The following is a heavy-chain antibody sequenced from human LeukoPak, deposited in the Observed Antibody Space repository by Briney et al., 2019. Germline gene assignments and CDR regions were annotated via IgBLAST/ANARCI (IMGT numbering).Heavy chain of an antibody. CDR3: ARDRGAARPNDY. CDR1: GFTFSSYW. V-gene: IGHV3-7*03. CDR2: INHNGNVN. D-gene: IGHD6-6*01. J-gene: IGHJ4*02. Sequence: GGSLRLSCAASGFTFSSYWMNWARQAPGKGLEWVASINHNGNVNYYVDSVKGRFTISRDNAKNSLYLQMNSLRTDDTGVYYCARDRGAARPNDYWGQGTLVAVSS.